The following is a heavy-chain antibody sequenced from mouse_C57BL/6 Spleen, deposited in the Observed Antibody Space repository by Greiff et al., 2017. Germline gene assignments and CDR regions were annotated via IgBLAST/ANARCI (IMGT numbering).Heavy chain of an antibody. CDR3: ARSYDGYFWFAY. D-gene: IGHD2-3*01. CDR1: GYSITSGYY. Sequence: EVKLVESGPGLVKPSQSLSLTCSVTGYSITSGYYWNWIRQFPGNKLEWMGYISYDGSNNYNPSLKNRISITRDTSKNQFFLKLNSVTTEDTATYYCARSYDGYFWFAYWGQGTLVTVSA. J-gene: IGHJ3*01. CDR2: ISYDGSN. V-gene: IGHV3-6*01.